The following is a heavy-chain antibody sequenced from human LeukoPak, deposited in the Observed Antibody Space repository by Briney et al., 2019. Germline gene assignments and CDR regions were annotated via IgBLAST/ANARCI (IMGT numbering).Heavy chain of an antibody. CDR1: GGSFRGYY. D-gene: IGHD6-13*01. CDR2: INHSGST. J-gene: IGHJ6*03. Sequence: SETLSLTCAVYGGSFRGYYWRGIREPPGKGREWSGEINHSGSTNYNPSLKSRVTISVDTSKNQFSLKLSSVTAADTAVYYCASRVRIAAAGRYYYYYMDVWGKGTTVTISS. V-gene: IGHV4-34*01. CDR3: ASRVRIAAAGRYYYYYMDV.